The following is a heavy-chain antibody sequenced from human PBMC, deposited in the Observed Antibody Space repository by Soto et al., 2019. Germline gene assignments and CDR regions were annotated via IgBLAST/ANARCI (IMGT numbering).Heavy chain of an antibody. CDR1: GYTFTSYG. V-gene: IGHV1-18*01. Sequence: QVQLVQSGAEVKKPGASVKVSCKASGYTFTSYGISWVRQAPGQGLEWMGWISAYNGNTNYAQKLQGRVTMTTDTSTSTAYMELRSLRSDDTVVYYCAREMSVVVVAATRYYYGMDVWGQGTTVTVSS. CDR2: ISAYNGNT. CDR3: AREMSVVVVAATRYYYGMDV. J-gene: IGHJ6*02. D-gene: IGHD2-15*01.